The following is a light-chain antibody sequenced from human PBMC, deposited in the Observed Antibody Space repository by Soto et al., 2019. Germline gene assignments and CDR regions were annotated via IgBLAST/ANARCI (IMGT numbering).Light chain of an antibody. CDR2: DAS. J-gene: IGKJ5*01. CDR3: PQYNNWPPSIT. Sequence: EIVLTQSPATLSLSPWERATLSCRASQSVSSYLAWYQQKPGQAPRLLLYDASNRATGIPARFSGSGSGTEFTRHSSRLQSEDFAVYYGPQYNNWPPSITFGQGTRLEIK. V-gene: IGKV3-11*01. CDR1: QSVSSY.